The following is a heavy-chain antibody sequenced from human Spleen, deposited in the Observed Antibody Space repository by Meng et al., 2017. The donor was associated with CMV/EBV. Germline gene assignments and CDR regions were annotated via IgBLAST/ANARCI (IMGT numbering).Heavy chain of an antibody. CDR2: INPNSGGT. CDR1: GYTFTGYQ. V-gene: IGHV1-2*02. D-gene: IGHD1-26*01. J-gene: IGHJ6*02. CDR3: ASPSALGYYYYGMDV. Sequence: ASVKVSCKTSGYTFTGYQMDWVRQAPGQGLEWMGWINPNSGGTNYAQKFQGRVTMTRDTSISTAYMELSRLRSDDTAVYYCASPSALGYYYYGMDVWGQGTTVTVSS.